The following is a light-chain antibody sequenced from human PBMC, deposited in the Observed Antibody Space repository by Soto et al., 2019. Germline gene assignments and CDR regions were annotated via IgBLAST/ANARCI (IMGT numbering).Light chain of an antibody. J-gene: IGLJ2*01. CDR2: EVN. CDR1: NSDVGSYNR. CDR3: SSFTSSSTLV. Sequence: QSVLTQPPSVSGSPGQSVTISCTGTNSDVGSYNRVSWYQHPPGTAPKLIIYEVNNRPSGVPDRSSGSKSGNTASLTISGLQAEDEADYYCSSFTSSSTLVFGGGTKLTVL. V-gene: IGLV2-18*02.